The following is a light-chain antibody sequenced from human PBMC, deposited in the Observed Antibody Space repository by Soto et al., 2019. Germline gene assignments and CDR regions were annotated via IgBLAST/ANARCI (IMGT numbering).Light chain of an antibody. J-gene: IGKJ1*01. V-gene: IGKV3-15*01. CDR1: QSVSSN. Sequence: EIMMKQSPATLSVSPGERATLSCRASQSVSSNLAWYQQKPGQAPRLLIYGASTRATGIPARFSGSGSGTDFTLTISSLEPEDFAVYYCQQRSNWPPWTFGQGTKVDIK. CDR2: GAS. CDR3: QQRSNWPPWT.